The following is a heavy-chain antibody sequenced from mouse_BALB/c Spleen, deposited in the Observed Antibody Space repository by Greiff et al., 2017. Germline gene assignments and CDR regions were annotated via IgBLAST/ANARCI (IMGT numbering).Heavy chain of an antibody. D-gene: IGHD2-3*01. Sequence: EVQVVESGGGLVQPGGSRKLSCAASGFTFSSFGMHWVRQAPEKGLEWVAYISSGSSTIYYADTVKGRFTISRDNPKNTLFLQMTSLRSEDTAMYYCARAPRWLLRDYFDDWGQGTTLTVSS. CDR1: GFTFSSFG. CDR3: ARAPRWLLRDYFDD. CDR2: ISSGSSTI. V-gene: IGHV5-17*02. J-gene: IGHJ2*01.